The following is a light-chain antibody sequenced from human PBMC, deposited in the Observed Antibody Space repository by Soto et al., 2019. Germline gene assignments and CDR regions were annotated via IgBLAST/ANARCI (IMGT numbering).Light chain of an antibody. CDR2: DNY. V-gene: IGLV1-51*01. CDR3: GTWDSSLNGYV. Sequence: QLVLTQPPSVSAAPGQEVTISCSGSRSNIGNNFVSWYQQFPGTAPKLLIYDNYKRTSGITDRISGSKSGTSATLGVTGLQSGDAADYYCGTWDSSLNGYVFGPGTKLTVL. CDR1: RSNIGNNF. J-gene: IGLJ1*01.